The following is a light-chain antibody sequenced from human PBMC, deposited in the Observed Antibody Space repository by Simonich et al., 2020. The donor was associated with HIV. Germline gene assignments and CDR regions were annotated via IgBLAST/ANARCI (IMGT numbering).Light chain of an antibody. CDR1: QSVLYSSNNKTY. Sequence: DIVMNQSPDSLAVSLGERATINCKSSQSVLYSSNNKTYLAWYQQKPGQPPKLLIYWASTRESGVPDRFSGSGSGTDFTLTISSLQAEDVAVYYCQQYYSSPPTFGPGTKVDIK. CDR3: QQYYSSPPT. V-gene: IGKV4-1*01. CDR2: WAS. J-gene: IGKJ3*01.